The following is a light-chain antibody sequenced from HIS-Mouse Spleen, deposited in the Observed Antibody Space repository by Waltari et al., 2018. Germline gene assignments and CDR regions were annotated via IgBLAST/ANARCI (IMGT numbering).Light chain of an antibody. J-gene: IGLJ3*02. Sequence: QSALTHPRSVSGSLGQPVTIPCTATCSEAGGYKYVSWYQQHPGNAPKPMIYDVSKRPSGVPDRFSGSKSGNTASLTISGLQAEDEADYYCCSYAGSYTWVFGGGTKLTVL. CDR2: DVS. V-gene: IGLV2-11*01. CDR1: CSEAGGYKY. CDR3: CSYAGSYTWV.